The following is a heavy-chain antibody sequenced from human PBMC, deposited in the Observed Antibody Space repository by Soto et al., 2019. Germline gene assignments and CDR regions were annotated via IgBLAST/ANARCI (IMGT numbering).Heavy chain of an antibody. J-gene: IGHJ4*02. CDR2: VHYSGRA. CDR1: GGSISNYY. D-gene: IGHD4-17*01. V-gene: IGHV4-59*01. CDR3: ARISNDYGGNGAFDY. Sequence: SETLSLTCTVSGGSISNYYWIWIRQPPGKGLDWIGYVHYSGRATYNPSLKSRVSISVDTSKKQFSLNMSSVTAADTGVYYCARISNDYGGNGAFDYWGQGTLVTVSS.